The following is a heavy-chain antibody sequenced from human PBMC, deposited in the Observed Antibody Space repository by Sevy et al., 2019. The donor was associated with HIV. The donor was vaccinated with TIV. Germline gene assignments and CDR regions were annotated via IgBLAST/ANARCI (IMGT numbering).Heavy chain of an antibody. D-gene: IGHD4-17*01. J-gene: IGHJ4*02. CDR1: GFTFSNFW. Sequence: GGSLRLSCAVSGFTFSNFWMSWVRQAPGRGLEWVANIKEDGSQIYYLDSVKGRFTISRDNSKNSLFLQMNSLRSEDTAFYYCAKLGGNYGDYDDYWGRGTLVTVSS. V-gene: IGHV3-7*03. CDR2: IKEDGSQI. CDR3: AKLGGNYGDYDDY.